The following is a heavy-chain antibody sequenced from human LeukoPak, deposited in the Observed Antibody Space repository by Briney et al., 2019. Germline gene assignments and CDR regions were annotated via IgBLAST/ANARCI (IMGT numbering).Heavy chain of an antibody. J-gene: IGHJ4*02. CDR1: GLTFSGSA. D-gene: IGHD2-15*01. V-gene: IGHV3-23*01. CDR3: AKVLVLVSANRYYSDY. CDR2: ISGSGNST. Sequence: GGSLRLSCAASGLTFSGSAMSWVRQAPGKGLEGVSLISGSGNSTYYADSVKGRFTISRDNSKNTLYLQMNSLRAEDTAVYYCAKVLVLVSANRYYSDYWGQGTLVTVSS.